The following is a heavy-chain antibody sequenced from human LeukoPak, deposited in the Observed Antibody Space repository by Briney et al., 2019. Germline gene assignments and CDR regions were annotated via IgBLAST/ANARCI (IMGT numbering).Heavy chain of an antibody. V-gene: IGHV4-61*02. D-gene: IGHD3-10*01. CDR1: GGSISSGSYY. CDR2: IYTSGST. J-gene: IGHJ6*03. Sequence: PSETLSLTCTVSGGSISSGSYYWSWIRQPAGKGLEWIGRIYTSGSTNYNPSLKSRVTISVDTSKNQFSLKLSSVTAADTAVYYCAREAYYYGSGSYSYYYYMDVWGKGTTVTVSS. CDR3: AREAYYYGSGSYSYYYYMDV.